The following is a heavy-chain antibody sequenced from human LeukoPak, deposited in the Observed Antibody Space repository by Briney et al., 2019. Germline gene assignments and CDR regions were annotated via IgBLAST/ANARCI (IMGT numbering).Heavy chain of an antibody. CDR2: IYTSGST. D-gene: IGHD6-13*01. CDR3: ARRGAAAGTWPVFDY. V-gene: IGHV4-4*09. J-gene: IGHJ4*02. Sequence: SETLSLTCTVSGGSLSSYYWSWIRQPPGKGLEWIGYIYTSGSTNYNPSLKSRVTISVDTSKNQFSLKLSSVTAADTAVYYCARRGAAAGTWPVFDYWGQGTLVTVSS. CDR1: GGSLSSYY.